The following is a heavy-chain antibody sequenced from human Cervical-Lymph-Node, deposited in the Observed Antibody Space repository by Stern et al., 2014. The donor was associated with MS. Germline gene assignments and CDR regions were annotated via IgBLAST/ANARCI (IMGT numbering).Heavy chain of an antibody. CDR1: GFTFRNYA. J-gene: IGHJ4*02. D-gene: IGHD6-13*01. Sequence: VQLVESGGALAQPGGSLRLSCVASGFTFRNYAMAWVRQAPGKGPQWVSGINRGGYTTSYVESVRGRFTVSRDNSKNIVFLQMNSLRVDDTATYYCARDVGGRGEGVSAADCWGQGTLVSVSS. V-gene: IGHV3-23*04. CDR3: ARDVGGRGEGVSAADC. CDR2: INRGGYTT.